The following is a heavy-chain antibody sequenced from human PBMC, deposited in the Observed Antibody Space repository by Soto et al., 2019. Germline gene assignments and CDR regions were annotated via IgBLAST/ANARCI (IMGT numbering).Heavy chain of an antibody. Sequence: PGESLKISCKGIGYSFTTHWIGWVRQTPGKGLEWMGNFDPVNSAARYSASFEGQVVISADTSVSTAFLQWSSLKPSDTAVYYCARRTSTSGWRPYFDYWGQGALVTVSS. V-gene: IGHV5-51*01. D-gene: IGHD6-19*01. CDR2: FDPVNSAA. J-gene: IGHJ4*02. CDR3: ARRTSTSGWRPYFDY. CDR1: GYSFTTHW.